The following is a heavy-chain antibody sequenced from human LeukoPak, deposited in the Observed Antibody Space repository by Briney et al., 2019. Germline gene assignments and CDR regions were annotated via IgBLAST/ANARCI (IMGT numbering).Heavy chain of an antibody. CDR2: IYYSGST. CDR3: ARQEQWPVDY. Sequence: SETLSLTCTVSGGSISSSSYYWGWIRQPPGKGLEWIGSIYYSGSTYYNPSLKSRVTISVATSKNQFSLKLSSVTAADTAVYYCARQEQWPVDYWGQGTLVTVSS. V-gene: IGHV4-39*01. J-gene: IGHJ4*02. D-gene: IGHD6-19*01. CDR1: GGSISSSSYY.